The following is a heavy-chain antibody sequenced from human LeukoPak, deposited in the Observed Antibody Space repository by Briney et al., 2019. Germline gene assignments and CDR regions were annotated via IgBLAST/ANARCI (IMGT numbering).Heavy chain of an antibody. CDR2: IYYSGST. CDR1: GGSISSGGYY. V-gene: IGHV4-31*03. CDR3: ARDHYYCSSTSCKSGGMDV. J-gene: IGHJ6*02. Sequence: PSETLFLTCTVSGGSISSGGYYWSWIRQHPGKGLEWIGYIYYSGSTYYNPSLKSRVTISVDTSKNQFSLKLSSVTAADTAVYYCARDHYYCSSTSCKSGGMDVWGQGTTVTVSS. D-gene: IGHD2-2*01.